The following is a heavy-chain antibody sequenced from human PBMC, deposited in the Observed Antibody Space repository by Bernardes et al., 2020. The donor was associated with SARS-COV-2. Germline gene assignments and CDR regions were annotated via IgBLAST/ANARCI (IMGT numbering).Heavy chain of an antibody. D-gene: IGHD2-21*02. CDR1: GGSISSYY. CDR3: ARLGAYCGGDCYAFDI. CDR2: IYYSGST. Sequence: SEPLSLTCTVSGGSISSYYWSWIRQPPGKVLEWIGYIYYSGSTNYNPSLKSRVTISVDTSKNQFSLKLSSVTAADTAVYYCARLGAYCGGDCYAFDIWGQGTMVTVSS. V-gene: IGHV4-59*08. J-gene: IGHJ3*02.